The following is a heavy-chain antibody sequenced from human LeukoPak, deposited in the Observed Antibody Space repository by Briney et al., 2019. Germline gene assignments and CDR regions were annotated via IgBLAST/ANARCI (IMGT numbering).Heavy chain of an antibody. D-gene: IGHD2/OR15-2a*01. J-gene: IGHJ4*02. CDR3: ARVSRSGNEYY. V-gene: IGHV1-18*01. CDR1: GHTFTSYG. CDR2: ISTYNGET. Sequence: GASVKVSCKASGHTFTSYGISWVRQAPGQGLEWMGWISTYNGETKYARNLQGRVTMTTDASTSTAYMELRSLQSDDTAVYYCARVSRSGNEYYWGQGTLVTVSS.